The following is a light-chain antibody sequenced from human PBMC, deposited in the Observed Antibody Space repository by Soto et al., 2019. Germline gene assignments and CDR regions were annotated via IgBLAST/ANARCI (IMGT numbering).Light chain of an antibody. CDR3: QQYNDWPLT. V-gene: IGKV3D-15*01. Sequence: EIVLPQSPATLSLSPGERATLSCRASQSVSSYLAWYQQKPGQAPSLLIYDISARATGIPTRFSGSGSGTEFTLTISSLQSEDFAVYYCQQYNDWPLTFGGGTKVDIK. CDR1: QSVSSY. CDR2: DIS. J-gene: IGKJ4*01.